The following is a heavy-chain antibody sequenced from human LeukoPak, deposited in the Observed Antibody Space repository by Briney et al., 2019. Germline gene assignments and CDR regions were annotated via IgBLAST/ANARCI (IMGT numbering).Heavy chain of an antibody. V-gene: IGHV3-23*01. CDR1: GFTFNTYT. J-gene: IGHJ6*03. D-gene: IGHD3-16*02. Sequence: GGSLRLSCAASGFTFNTYTMYWVRQAPGKGLEWVSAISGSGGSTYYADSVKGRFTISRDNSKNTLYLQMNSLRAEDTAVYYCAKGGLYYDYVWGSYRYYYYYMDVWGKGTTVTVSS. CDR2: ISGSGGST. CDR3: AKGGLYYDYVWGSYRYYYYYMDV.